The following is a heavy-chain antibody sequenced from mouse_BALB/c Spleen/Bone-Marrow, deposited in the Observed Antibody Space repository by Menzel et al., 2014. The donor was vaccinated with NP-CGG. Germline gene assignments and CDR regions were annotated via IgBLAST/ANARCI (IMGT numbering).Heavy chain of an antibody. D-gene: IGHD2-1*01. CDR1: GYTFTSYY. Sequence: QVQLQQSGAELVKPGASVKLSCKASGYTFTSYYMYWVKQRPGQGLERIGEINPSNGGTNFNEKFKSKATPTVDKSSSTAYMQLSSLTSEDSAVYYCTRYGNYYFDYWGQGTTLTVSS. CDR2: INPSNGGT. CDR3: TRYGNYYFDY. J-gene: IGHJ2*01. V-gene: IGHV1S81*02.